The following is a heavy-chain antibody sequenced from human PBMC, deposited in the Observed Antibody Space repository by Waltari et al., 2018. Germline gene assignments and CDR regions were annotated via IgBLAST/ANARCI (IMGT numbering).Heavy chain of an antibody. Sequence: EVRLVESGGGLVQPGGSLRLSCAASGFTFSSYGMSWVRQAPGNGQEGVANKTKHGSAKCAYDSVKGQFTISRDNAKIALYLQTNSQRAEDTAGYDCARAPDWGQGTLVTFSS. V-gene: IGHV3-7*01. CDR2: KTKHGSAK. CDR3: ARAPD. CDR1: GFTFSSYG. J-gene: IGHJ4*02.